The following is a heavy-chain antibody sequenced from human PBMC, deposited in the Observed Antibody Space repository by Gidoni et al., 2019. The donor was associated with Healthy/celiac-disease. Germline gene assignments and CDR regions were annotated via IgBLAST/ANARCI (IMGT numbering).Heavy chain of an antibody. D-gene: IGHD6-19*01. J-gene: IGHJ6*02. CDR2: ISWNSGSI. V-gene: IGHV3-9*01. CDR3: AKGRSRYSSGWYYGMDV. CDR1: GFTFDDYA. Sequence: EVQLVESGGGLVQPGRSLRLSCAASGFTFDDYAMPWVRQAPGKGLEWVSGISWNSGSIGYADSVKGRFTISRDNAKNSLYLQMNSLRAEDTALYYCAKGRSRYSSGWYYGMDVWGQGTTVTVSS.